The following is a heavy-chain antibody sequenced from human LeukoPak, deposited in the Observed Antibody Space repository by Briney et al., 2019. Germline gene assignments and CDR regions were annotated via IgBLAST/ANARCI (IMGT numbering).Heavy chain of an antibody. V-gene: IGHV3-23*01. CDR3: AKGKDC. CDR2: ITGSGGST. Sequence: TGGSLRFSCVASEFTFSDYAMSWVRQAPGKGLEWVSAITGSGGSTYYADSVKGRFTISRDNSKNTLYLQMNSLRADDTAVYYCAKGKDCWGQGTLVTVSS. CDR1: EFTFSDYA. J-gene: IGHJ4*02.